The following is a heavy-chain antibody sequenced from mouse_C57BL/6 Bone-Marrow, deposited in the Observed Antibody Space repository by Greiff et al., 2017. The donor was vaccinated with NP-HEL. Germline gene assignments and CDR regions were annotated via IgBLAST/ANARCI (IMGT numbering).Heavy chain of an antibody. Sequence: EVQGVESGGGLVKPGGSLKLSCAASGFTFSSYAMSWVRQTPEKRLEWVATISDGGSYTYYPDNVKGRFTISRDNAKNNLYLQMSHLKSEDTAMYYCARDEGWDRGYYLDYWGQGTTLTVSS. V-gene: IGHV5-4*01. CDR1: GFTFSSYA. D-gene: IGHD3-3*01. J-gene: IGHJ2*01. CDR3: ARDEGWDRGYYLDY. CDR2: ISDGGSYT.